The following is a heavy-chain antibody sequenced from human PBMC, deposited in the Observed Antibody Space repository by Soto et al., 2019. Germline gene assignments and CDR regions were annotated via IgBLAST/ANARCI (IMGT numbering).Heavy chain of an antibody. D-gene: IGHD2-8*01. CDR2: INPKSGGT. CDR1: GYTFTNYH. V-gene: IGHV1-2*04. Sequence: ASVKVSCKASGYTFTNYHIHWVRQAPGQGLEWLGRINPKSGGTSTAQKFQGWVTMTRDRSISTVYMELTRLRSDDTAVYFCARGHSTDCSNGVCSFFYNHEMDVWGQGTTVTVSS. CDR3: ARGHSTDCSNGVCSFFYNHEMDV. J-gene: IGHJ6*02.